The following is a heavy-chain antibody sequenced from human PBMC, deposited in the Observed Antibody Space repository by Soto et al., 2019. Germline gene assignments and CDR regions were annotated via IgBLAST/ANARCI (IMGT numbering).Heavy chain of an antibody. CDR3: AKSPAQYCSGGSCYLDY. CDR1: GFTVSSNY. CDR2: IYDGGST. V-gene: IGHV3-53*01. J-gene: IGHJ4*02. D-gene: IGHD2-15*01. Sequence: GGSLRLSCAASGFTVSSNYMSWVRQAPGKGLEWVSVIYDGGSTYYADSVKGRFTISRDNSKNTLYLQMNSLRAEDTAVYYCAKSPAQYCSGGSCYLDYWGQGTLVTVSS.